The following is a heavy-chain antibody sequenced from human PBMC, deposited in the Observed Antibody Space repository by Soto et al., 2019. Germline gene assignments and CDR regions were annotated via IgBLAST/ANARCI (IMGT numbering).Heavy chain of an antibody. V-gene: IGHV3-30*18. CDR1: RFRFSAYG. Sequence: QVKLVESGGAVVQSGRSLRLSCTASRFRFSAYGMHWVRQAPGKGLEWVALISDDGKTQFFTDSVEGRFTISRDNSRNTLYLQMNSLRPEDTAVYYWVKGGYKTGWPPFDHWGHGTRVTVSS. CDR3: VKGGYKTGWPPFDH. J-gene: IGHJ4*01. D-gene: IGHD6-19*01. CDR2: ISDDGKTQ.